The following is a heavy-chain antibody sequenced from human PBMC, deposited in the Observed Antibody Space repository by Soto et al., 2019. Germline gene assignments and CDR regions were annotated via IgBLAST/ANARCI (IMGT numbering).Heavy chain of an antibody. J-gene: IGHJ4*02. CDR1: GFTFSDYY. Sequence: GGSLRLSCAASGFTFSDYYMSWIRQAPGKGLEWVSYISSSSSYTNYADSVKGRFTISRDNAKNSLYLQMNSLRAEDTAVYYCARDLGDYYGSGSYYFPYFDYWGQGTLVTVS. CDR2: ISSSSSYT. D-gene: IGHD3-10*01. V-gene: IGHV3-11*05. CDR3: ARDLGDYYGSGSYYFPYFDY.